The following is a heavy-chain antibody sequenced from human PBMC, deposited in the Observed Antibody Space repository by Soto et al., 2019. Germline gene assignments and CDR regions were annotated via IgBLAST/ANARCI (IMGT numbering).Heavy chain of an antibody. CDR3: ARDIFGGAYDFLH. J-gene: IGHJ4*02. CDR1: GFRVSSLY. D-gene: IGHD3-3*01. Sequence: ESGGGLVQPGGSLRLSCAASGFRVSSLYMTWVRQAPGKGLQWVAVISSGGSPYYADSVKGRFTISRDNSKNTLYLEINSLRAEDTAVYYCARDIFGGAYDFLHGGQGTLVTVSS. V-gene: IGHV3-66*01. CDR2: ISSGGSP.